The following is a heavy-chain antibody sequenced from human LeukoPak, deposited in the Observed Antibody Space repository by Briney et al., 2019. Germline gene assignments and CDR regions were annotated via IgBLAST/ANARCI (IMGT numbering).Heavy chain of an antibody. CDR3: ARADPSYTYYFDY. J-gene: IGHJ4*02. Sequence: PSETLSLTCTVSGGSISSYYWNWIRQSPSRGLEWLGRTYYRSKWYNDYAVSVKSRITINPDTSKNQFSLQLNSVTPEDTAVYYCARADPSYTYYFDYWGQGTLVTVSS. CDR2: TYYRSKWYN. D-gene: IGHD2-2*02. V-gene: IGHV6-1*01. CDR1: GGSISSYY.